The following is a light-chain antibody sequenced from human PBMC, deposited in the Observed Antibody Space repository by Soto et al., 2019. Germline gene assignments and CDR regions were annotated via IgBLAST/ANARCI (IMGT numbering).Light chain of an antibody. Sequence: DIQMTQSPSTRSASVGDRVTITCRASQSISSWLAWYQQKPGKAPKLLISKASSIESGVPSRFSGSGSGTEFTLTLSNLQPDAYARSYCQYYKTFGQGPKVDSK. CDR1: QSISSW. V-gene: IGKV1-5*03. CDR2: KAS. CDR3: QYYKT. J-gene: IGKJ1*01.